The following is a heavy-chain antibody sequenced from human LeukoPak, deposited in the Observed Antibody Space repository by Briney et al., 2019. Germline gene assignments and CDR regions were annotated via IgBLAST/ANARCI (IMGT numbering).Heavy chain of an antibody. CDR3: ATVYCSGGSCYSWALDY. CDR2: INPNSGGT. D-gene: IGHD2-15*01. CDR1: GYTFTGYY. Sequence: ASVKASCKASGYTFTGYYMHWVRQAPGQGLEWMGWINPNSGGTNYAQKFQGRVTMTRDTSISTAYMELSRLRSDDTAVYYCATVYCSGGSCYSWALDYWGQGTPVTVSS. V-gene: IGHV1-2*02. J-gene: IGHJ4*02.